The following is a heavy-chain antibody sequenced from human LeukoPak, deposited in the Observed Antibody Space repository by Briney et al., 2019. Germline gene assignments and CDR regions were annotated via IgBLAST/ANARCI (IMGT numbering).Heavy chain of an antibody. CDR2: ISAYNGNT. CDR1: GYTFTSYG. CDR3: ARGGYCSSTSCYSHFDY. Sequence: GASVKVSCKASGYTFTSYGISWVRQAPGQGLEWMGWISAYNGNTNYAQKFQGRVTMTRDMSTSTVYMELSSLRSEDTAVYYCARGGYCSSTSCYSHFDYWGQGTLVTVSS. V-gene: IGHV1-18*01. J-gene: IGHJ4*02. D-gene: IGHD2-2*01.